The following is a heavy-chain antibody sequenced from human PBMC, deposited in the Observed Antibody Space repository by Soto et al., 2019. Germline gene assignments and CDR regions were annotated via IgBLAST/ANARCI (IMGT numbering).Heavy chain of an antibody. V-gene: IGHV3-30*18. CDR1: GFTFISYG. CDR3: AKDTVIAAAGY. CDR2: ISYDGSNK. D-gene: IGHD6-13*01. Sequence: VGYLILSCPASGFTFISYGMHWVRQAPGKGLEWVEVISYDGSNKYYADSVKGRFTISRDNSKNTLYLQMNSLRAEDTAVYYCAKDTVIAAAGYWGQGTLVTVSS. J-gene: IGHJ4*02.